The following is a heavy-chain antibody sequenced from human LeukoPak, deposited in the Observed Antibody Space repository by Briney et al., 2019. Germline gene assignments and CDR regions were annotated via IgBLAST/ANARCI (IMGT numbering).Heavy chain of an antibody. CDR1: GGSISSSSYY. V-gene: IGHV4-39*01. CDR2: IYYSGST. Sequence: SETLSLTCTVSGGSISSSSYYWGWIRQPPGKGLEWIGSIYYSGSTYYNPSLKSRVTISVDTSKNQFSLKLSSVTAADTAVYYCARRGSSCYYWGQGTLVTVSS. CDR3: ARRGSSCYY. D-gene: IGHD3-22*01. J-gene: IGHJ4*02.